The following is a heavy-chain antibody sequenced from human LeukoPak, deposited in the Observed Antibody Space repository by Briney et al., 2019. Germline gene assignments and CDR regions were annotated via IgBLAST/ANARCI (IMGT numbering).Heavy chain of an antibody. J-gene: IGHJ6*04. CDR1: GFTFSRYW. Sequence: GGSLRLSCAASGFTFSRYWMHWVRQAPGKGLVWVSRINSDGSSTRYADSVKGRFTISRDNAKNTLYLQMNSLRAEDTAVYYCAELGITMIGGVWGKGTTVTISS. V-gene: IGHV3-74*01. CDR2: INSDGSST. D-gene: IGHD3-10*02. CDR3: AELGITMIGGV.